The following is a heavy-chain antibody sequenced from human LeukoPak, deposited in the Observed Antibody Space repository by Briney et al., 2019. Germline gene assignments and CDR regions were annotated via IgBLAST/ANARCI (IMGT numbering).Heavy chain of an antibody. D-gene: IGHD6-19*01. CDR3: AKDSTYSSEGGWFDP. Sequence: GGSLRLSCAASGFTFSSYGMHWVRQAPGKGLEWVAVISYDGSNKYYADSVKGRFTISRDNSKNTLYLQMNSLRAEDTAVYYCAKDSTYSSEGGWFDPWGQGTLVTVSS. CDR1: GFTFSSYG. CDR2: ISYDGSNK. V-gene: IGHV3-30*18. J-gene: IGHJ5*02.